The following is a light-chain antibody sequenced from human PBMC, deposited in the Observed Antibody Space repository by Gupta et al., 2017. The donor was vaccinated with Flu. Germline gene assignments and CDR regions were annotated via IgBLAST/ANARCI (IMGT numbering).Light chain of an antibody. V-gene: IGKV2-28*01. CDR3: MQALQTPLT. CDR2: MGS. CDR1: SLLHSNGYDY. Sequence: SLLHSNGYDYLDWYLQKPGQSPQLLIYMGSNRASGVPDRFSGSGSGTDFTLKISRVEAEDVGVYYCMQALQTPLTFGGGTKVEIK. J-gene: IGKJ4*01.